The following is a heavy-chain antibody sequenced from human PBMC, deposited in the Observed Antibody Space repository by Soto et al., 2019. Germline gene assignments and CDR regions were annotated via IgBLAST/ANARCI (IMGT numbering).Heavy chain of an antibody. CDR1: GFTFNTYS. CDR2: ISGSSNYI. V-gene: IGHV3-21*01. D-gene: IGHD1-7*01. Sequence: GGSLRLSCAASGFTFNTYSMNWVRQAPGKGLEWVSCISGSSNYIYYADSVKGRFTISRDNAKNSLYLQLNSLRAEDTAVYYFVGAPNYIYLYDGFDFLGQGTMVTVSS. J-gene: IGHJ3*01. CDR3: VGAPNYIYLYDGFDF.